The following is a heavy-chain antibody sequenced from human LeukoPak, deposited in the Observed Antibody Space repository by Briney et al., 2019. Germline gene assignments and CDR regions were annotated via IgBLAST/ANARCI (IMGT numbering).Heavy chain of an antibody. CDR1: GGTFSSYS. Sequence: SVKVSCKASGGTFSSYSITWVRQAPGQGLEWMGGIMPLFNTANYAQQFQGRVTITTDESTSTAYMELSSLRSEDTAVYYCARSSIAAAGTGAFDIWGQGTMVTVSS. D-gene: IGHD6-13*01. CDR2: IMPLFNTA. V-gene: IGHV1-69*05. J-gene: IGHJ3*02. CDR3: ARSSIAAAGTGAFDI.